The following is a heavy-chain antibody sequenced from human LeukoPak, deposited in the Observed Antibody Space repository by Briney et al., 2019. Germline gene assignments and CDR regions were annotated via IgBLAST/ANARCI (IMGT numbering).Heavy chain of an antibody. J-gene: IGHJ3*02. D-gene: IGHD3-3*01. CDR2: MYYSGST. V-gene: IGHV4-59*12. Sequence: SETLSLTCTVSGGSISSYYWSWIRQPPGKGLEWIGYMYYSGSTNYNPSLKSRVTISVDRSKNQFSLKLSSVTAADTAVYYCARGVQRDAFDIWGQGTMVTVSS. CDR1: GGSISSYY. CDR3: ARGVQRDAFDI.